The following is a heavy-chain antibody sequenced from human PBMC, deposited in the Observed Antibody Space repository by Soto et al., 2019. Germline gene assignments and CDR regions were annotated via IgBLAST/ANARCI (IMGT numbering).Heavy chain of an antibody. CDR3: ARQIYDSDTGPNFQYYFDS. CDR2: IDPSDSQT. D-gene: IGHD3-22*01. CDR1: GYSFAGYW. J-gene: IGHJ4*02. Sequence: LKISCKGSGYSFAGYWITWVRQKPGKGLEWVGRIDPSDSQTYYSPSFRGHVTISVTKSITTVFLQWSSLRASDTAMYYCARQIYDSDTGPNFQYYFDSWGQGTPVTVSS. V-gene: IGHV5-10-1*01.